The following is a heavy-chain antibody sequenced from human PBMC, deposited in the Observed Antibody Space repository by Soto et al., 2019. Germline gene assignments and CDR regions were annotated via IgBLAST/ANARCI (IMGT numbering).Heavy chain of an antibody. CDR2: ISAYNGNT. CDR1: GYTFTSYG. Sequence: QVQLVQSGAEVKKPGASVKVSCKASGYTFTSYGIGWVRQAPGQGLEWMGWISAYNGNTNYAQKLQGRVTMTTDTSTSTAYMELRSLRSDDTAVYYCARDRYDFWSGYYICAGDAFDIWGQGTMVTVSS. V-gene: IGHV1-18*01. J-gene: IGHJ3*02. CDR3: ARDRYDFWSGYYICAGDAFDI. D-gene: IGHD3-3*01.